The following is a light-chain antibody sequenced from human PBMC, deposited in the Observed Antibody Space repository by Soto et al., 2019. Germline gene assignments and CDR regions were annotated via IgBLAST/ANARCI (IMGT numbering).Light chain of an antibody. CDR2: GAS. V-gene: IGKV3-20*01. J-gene: IGKJ4*01. Sequence: SVLPQSQGTLSLSPGERATLSCRAIQTVTSSYLAWYQQKPGQAPRLLIYGASSRATGIPDRFSGSGSGTDFTLAISRLEPEDFAVYYCQQYGSSPRLTFGGGTKADIK. CDR3: QQYGSSPRLT. CDR1: QTVTSSY.